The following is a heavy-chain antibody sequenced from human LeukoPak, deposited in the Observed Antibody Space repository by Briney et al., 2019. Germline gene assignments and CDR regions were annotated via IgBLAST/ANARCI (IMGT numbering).Heavy chain of an antibody. Sequence: SETLSLTCGVWGGPFSGYYWRWLRQPPGKGGEWIGEIYHSGNTNYNPSLKRRVTISVDTSKNQFSLTLSSVTAADTAVYYCARDLSGWYAGGFDPWGQGTLVTVSS. J-gene: IGHJ5*02. CDR3: ARDLSGWYAGGFDP. D-gene: IGHD6-19*01. V-gene: IGHV4-34*01. CDR2: IYHSGNT. CDR1: GGPFSGYY.